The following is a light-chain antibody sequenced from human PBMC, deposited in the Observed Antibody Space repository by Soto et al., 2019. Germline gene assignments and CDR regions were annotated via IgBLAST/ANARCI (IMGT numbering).Light chain of an antibody. CDR2: DAF. Sequence: VLTHFPVTLSLSPGEIATLSCRASQNAHTSLAWYRQKPGQAPRLLIYDAFKRAAGIPARFSGAGSGTDFTLTIYSLEAEDSGIYYCQDRSNWPLFTFGGGTKVDIK. V-gene: IGKV3-11*01. CDR3: QDRSNWPLFT. J-gene: IGKJ4*01. CDR1: QNAHTS.